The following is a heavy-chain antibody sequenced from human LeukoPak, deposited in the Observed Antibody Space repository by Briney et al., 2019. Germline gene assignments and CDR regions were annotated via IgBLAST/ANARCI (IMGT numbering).Heavy chain of an antibody. D-gene: IGHD6-19*01. CDR2: ISAYNGNT. J-gene: IGHJ6*03. CDR1: GYTFTNYG. Sequence: GASVTVSCKASGYTFTNYGVSWVRQAPGQGLEWMGWISAYNGNTNYAQKLQGRVTMTTDTSTSTAYMELRSLRSDDTAVYYCARGGEVNGWSQVVSYYSYMDVWGKGTTVTVSS. V-gene: IGHV1-18*01. CDR3: ARGGEVNGWSQVVSYYSYMDV.